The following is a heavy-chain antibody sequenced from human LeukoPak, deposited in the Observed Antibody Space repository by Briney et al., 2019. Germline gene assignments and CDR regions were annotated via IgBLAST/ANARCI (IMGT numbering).Heavy chain of an antibody. CDR1: GYTFTTYD. V-gene: IGHV1-8*03. Sequence: AAVKVSCKSSGYTFTTYDINWVRQAPGQGLQWMGWINPNSGNTGYAQKFQGRITITRNTSISTVYMELSSLRSEDTAVYYCATDIVVASEFDYWGQGTLVTVSS. CDR2: INPNSGNT. J-gene: IGHJ4*02. CDR3: ATDIVVASEFDY. D-gene: IGHD2-2*01.